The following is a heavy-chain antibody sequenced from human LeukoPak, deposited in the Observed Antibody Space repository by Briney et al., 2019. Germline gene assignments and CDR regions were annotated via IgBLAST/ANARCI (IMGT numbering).Heavy chain of an antibody. CDR2: IHYSGST. CDR1: GGSINSYY. V-gene: IGHV4-59*01. Sequence: SEALSLTCTVSGGSINSYYWSWIRQPPGKGLQWIGCIHYSGSTNYNPSLKRRVTISVDTSKNQFSLKLSSVTAADTAVYYCARTTMVRGTYYMDVWGKGTTVTISS. J-gene: IGHJ6*03. CDR3: ARTTMVRGTYYMDV. D-gene: IGHD3-10*01.